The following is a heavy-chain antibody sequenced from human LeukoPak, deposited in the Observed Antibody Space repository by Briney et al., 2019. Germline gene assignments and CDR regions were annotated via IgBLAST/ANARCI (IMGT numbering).Heavy chain of an antibody. D-gene: IGHD3-3*01. J-gene: IGHJ5*02. CDR3: ASRPRYDFGT. V-gene: IGHV4-39*01. CDR1: GRSISSTIFY. CDR2: ISYSGAT. Sequence: SETLSLTCTVSGRSISSTIFYWGWIRQPPGKGLEWIGSISYSGATYYNAYLKSRLTVSADTSKKEFSLKLSSVTAADTAVYYCASRPRYDFGTWGQGDLVIVSS.